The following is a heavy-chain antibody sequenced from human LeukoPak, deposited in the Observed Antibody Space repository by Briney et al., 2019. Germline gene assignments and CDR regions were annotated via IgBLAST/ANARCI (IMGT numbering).Heavy chain of an antibody. CDR1: GYTFTGYY. Sequence: ASVKVSCKASGYTFTGYYMHWVRQAPGQGLEWMGWINPNSGGTNDAQKFQGRVTMTRDTSISTAYMELSRLRSDDTAVYYCASLYYDSSGYSYDAFDIWGQGTMVTVSS. V-gene: IGHV1-2*02. CDR2: INPNSGGT. D-gene: IGHD3-22*01. CDR3: ASLYYDSSGYSYDAFDI. J-gene: IGHJ3*02.